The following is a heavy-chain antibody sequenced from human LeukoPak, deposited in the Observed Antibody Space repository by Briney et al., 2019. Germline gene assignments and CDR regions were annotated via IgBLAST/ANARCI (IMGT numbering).Heavy chain of an antibody. V-gene: IGHV4-4*07. Sequence: SETLSLTCTVTGGSISSYYWSWIRQPAGKGLEWIGRIYTSGSTNYNPSLKSRVTMSVDTSKNQFSLKLSSVTAADTAVYYCASGHYVWGSYRWFDPWGQGTLVTVSS. CDR2: IYTSGST. J-gene: IGHJ5*02. CDR3: ASGHYVWGSYRWFDP. D-gene: IGHD3-16*02. CDR1: GGSISSYY.